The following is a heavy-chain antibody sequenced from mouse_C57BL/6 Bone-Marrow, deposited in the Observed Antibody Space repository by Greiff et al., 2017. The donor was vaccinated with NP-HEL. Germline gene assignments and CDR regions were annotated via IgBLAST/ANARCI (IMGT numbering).Heavy chain of an antibody. D-gene: IGHD3-2*02. J-gene: IGHJ2*01. Sequence: QVQLQQPGAELVRPGTSVKLSCKASGYTFTSYWMHWVKQRPGQGLEWIGVIDPSDSYTNYNQKFKGKATLTVDTSSSTAYMQLSSLTSEDSAVYYWGRERGQLRRPVDYWGQGTTLTVSS. CDR2: IDPSDSYT. V-gene: IGHV1-59*01. CDR3: GRERGQLRRPVDY. CDR1: GYTFTSYW.